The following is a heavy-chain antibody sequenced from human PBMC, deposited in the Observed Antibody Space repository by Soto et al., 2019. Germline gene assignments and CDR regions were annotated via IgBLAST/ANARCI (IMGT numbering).Heavy chain of an antibody. V-gene: IGHV4-39*01. CDR1: GGSRGRGPFS. CDR2: FYYSGST. CDR3: ARLGGYCSSTSCYGDHGTDP. Sequence: SEAGALACGVPGGSRGRGPFSWGGIRQPPGKGLEWIGTFYYSGSTHYNPSLASRVTISVDTSKNQFSLKVTSVTAADTAMYYCARLGGYCSSTSCYGDHGTDPWGQRTTVTVS. J-gene: IGHJ6*02. D-gene: IGHD2-2*01.